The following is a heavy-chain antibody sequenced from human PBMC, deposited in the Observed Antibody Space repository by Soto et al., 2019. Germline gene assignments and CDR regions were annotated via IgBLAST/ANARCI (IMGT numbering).Heavy chain of an antibody. Sequence: SVKVSCKASGGSFISYTIIWVRQAPGQGLEWMGGITPIFGTATYAQTFQGRVTILADESTSTAYMELSSLRSGDTAVYYCAREGGVPGAFDLWGQGTPVTVS. CDR3: AREGGVPGAFDL. D-gene: IGHD7-27*01. CDR2: ITPIFGTA. CDR1: GGSFISYT. J-gene: IGHJ4*02. V-gene: IGHV1-69*01.